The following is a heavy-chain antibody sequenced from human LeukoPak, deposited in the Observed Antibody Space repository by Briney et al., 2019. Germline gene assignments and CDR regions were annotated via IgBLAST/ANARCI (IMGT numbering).Heavy chain of an antibody. D-gene: IGHD2-8*01. CDR3: ALAPNSNWFDF. Sequence: SETLSLTCTVSGDSTSNFYWNWIRQSPGKGLEWIGNIHYSGSSVYNPSIKSRGTISIATPRRQFFLKLNSVTAADTAVYFCALAPNSNWFDFWGPGTLVTVSS. V-gene: IGHV4-59*03. CDR1: GDSTSNFY. J-gene: IGHJ5*01. CDR2: IHYSGSS.